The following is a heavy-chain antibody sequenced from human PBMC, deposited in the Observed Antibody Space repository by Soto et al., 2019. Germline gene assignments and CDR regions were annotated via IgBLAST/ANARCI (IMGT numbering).Heavy chain of an antibody. Sequence: EVQLVESGGGLVQPGGSLRLSCAASGFTFRSYWMSWVRQAPGKGLEWVANIKQDGSEKYYVDSVKGRFTISRDNAKSSLYLQMNSLRGEDTAVYYCARWEYQLPIDSWGQGTLVTVSS. D-gene: IGHD2-2*01. J-gene: IGHJ4*02. CDR1: GFTFRSYW. V-gene: IGHV3-7*01. CDR3: ARWEYQLPIDS. CDR2: IKQDGSEK.